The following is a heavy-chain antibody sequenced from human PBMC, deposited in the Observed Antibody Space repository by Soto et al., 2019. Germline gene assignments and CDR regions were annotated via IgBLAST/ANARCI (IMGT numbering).Heavy chain of an antibody. CDR2: ISAYNGNT. CDR3: ARAGYCSGGSCYSALLGDVAY. D-gene: IGHD2-15*01. J-gene: IGHJ4*02. Sequence: QVQLVQSGAEVKKPGASVKVSCKASGYTFTSYGISWVRQAPGQGLEWMGWISAYNGNTNYAQKLQGRVTMTTDTSTXXAXMXXGSLRSDDTAVYYCARAGYCSGGSCYSALLGDVAYWGQGTLVTVSS. V-gene: IGHV1-18*01. CDR1: GYTFTSYG.